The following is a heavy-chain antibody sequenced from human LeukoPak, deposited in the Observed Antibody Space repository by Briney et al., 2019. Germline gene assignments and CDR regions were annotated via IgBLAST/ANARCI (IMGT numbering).Heavy chain of an antibody. CDR1: GLTFSSYG. V-gene: IGHV3-23*01. Sequence: GGSLRLSCAASGLTFSSYGMSWVRQAPGKGLEWVSAISGSGGSTYYADSVKGRFTISRDNSKNTLYLQMNSLRAEDTAVYYCAKDEGGYSSGWYFDYWGQGTLVTVSS. CDR3: AKDEGGYSSGWYFDY. CDR2: ISGSGGST. J-gene: IGHJ4*02. D-gene: IGHD6-19*01.